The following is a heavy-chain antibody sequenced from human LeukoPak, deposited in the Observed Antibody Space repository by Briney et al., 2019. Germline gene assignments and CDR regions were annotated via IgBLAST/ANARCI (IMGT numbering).Heavy chain of an antibody. J-gene: IGHJ5*02. CDR3: ADLDMVRGPTDWFDP. V-gene: IGHV1-46*01. CDR1: GKTFTSYY. CDR2: INPSGGST. D-gene: IGHD3-10*01. Sequence: ASVKVSCKASGKTFTSYYMHWVRQAPGQGLEWMGIINPSGGSTSYAQKFQGRVTMTRDTSTSTVYMELSSLRSEDTAVYYRADLDMVRGPTDWFDPWGQGTLVTVSS.